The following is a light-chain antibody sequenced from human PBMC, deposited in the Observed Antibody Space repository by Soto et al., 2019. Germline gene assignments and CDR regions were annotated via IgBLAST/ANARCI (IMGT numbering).Light chain of an antibody. Sequence: EIVLTQSPGTLSLSPGERATLSCRASQSVPRSYLAWYQQKPGQAPRLLIYGTSSRATGIPDRISGSGSGTDFTLTISRLEPEDFAVFYCLQYGSSITFGQGTRLEIK. CDR1: QSVPRSY. CDR3: LQYGSSIT. CDR2: GTS. J-gene: IGKJ5*01. V-gene: IGKV3-20*01.